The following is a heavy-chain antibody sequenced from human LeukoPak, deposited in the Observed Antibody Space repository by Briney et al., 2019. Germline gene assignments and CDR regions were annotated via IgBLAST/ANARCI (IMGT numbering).Heavy chain of an antibody. V-gene: IGHV4-39*01. CDR3: ARGQDYYDTSGYAFDI. Sequence: PSGTLSLTCTVSGGSISSSNYYWGWIRHPPGKGLDGLAIIYYSGSTYYNPSLKSPVTISVDTSKNQFSLKLSSGTAADTAVYYCARGQDYYDTSGYAFDIWGQGTMVTVSS. CDR1: GGSISSSNYY. D-gene: IGHD3-22*01. J-gene: IGHJ3*02. CDR2: IYYSGST.